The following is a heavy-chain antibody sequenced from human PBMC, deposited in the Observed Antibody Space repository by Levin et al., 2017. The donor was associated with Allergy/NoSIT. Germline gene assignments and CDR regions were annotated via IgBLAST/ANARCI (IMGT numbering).Heavy chain of an antibody. D-gene: IGHD6-19*01. V-gene: IGHV1-3*01. J-gene: IGHJ6*02. Sequence: GESLKISCKASGYTFTSYAMHWVRQAPGQRLEWMGWINAGNGNTKYSQKFQGRVTITRDTSASTAYMELSSLRSEDTAVYYCARGGGYIAVAQEYYYYGMDVWGQGTTVTVSS. CDR3: ARGGGYIAVAQEYYYYGMDV. CDR1: GYTFTSYA. CDR2: INAGNGNT.